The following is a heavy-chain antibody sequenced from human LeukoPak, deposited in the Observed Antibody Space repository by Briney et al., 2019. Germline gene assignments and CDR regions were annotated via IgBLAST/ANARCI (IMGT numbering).Heavy chain of an antibody. CDR3: ARGGLWIQLWFFDY. CDR2: ISGSGGST. CDR1: GFTFSSYA. Sequence: GGSLRLSCAASGFTFSSYAMSWVRQAPGKGLEWVSAISGSGGSTYYADSVKGRFTISRDNSKNTLYLQMNSLRAEDTAVYYCARGGLWIQLWFFDYWGQGTLVTVSS. J-gene: IGHJ4*02. D-gene: IGHD5-18*01. V-gene: IGHV3-23*01.